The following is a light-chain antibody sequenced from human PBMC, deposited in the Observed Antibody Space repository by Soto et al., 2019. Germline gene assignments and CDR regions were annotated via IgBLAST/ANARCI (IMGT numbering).Light chain of an antibody. CDR3: QTWGTDTPWV. J-gene: IGLJ3*02. V-gene: IGLV4-69*01. CDR1: SGHSNYA. CDR2: LNSDGSH. Sequence: QPVLTQSPSASASLGASVKLTCTLSSGHSNYAIAWHQQQPEKGPRYLMKLNSDGSHSKGDGIPDRFSGSSSGAERYLTISSLQSEDEADYYCQTWGTDTPWVFGGGTKLTVL.